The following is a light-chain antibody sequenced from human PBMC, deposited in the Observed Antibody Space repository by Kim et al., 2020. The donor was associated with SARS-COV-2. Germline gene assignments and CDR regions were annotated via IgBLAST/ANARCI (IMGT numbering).Light chain of an antibody. CDR3: QSYDSRSVM. Sequence: PRQRLTITSPGSSSNIGSGYDVHQYQQLPGQAPTLLIYGNNNRPSGVPVRFSGSKSGTSASLAITGLQAEDEADYYCQSYDSRSVMFGGGTKLTVL. V-gene: IGLV1-40*01. CDR1: SSNIGSGYD. J-gene: IGLJ3*02. CDR2: GNN.